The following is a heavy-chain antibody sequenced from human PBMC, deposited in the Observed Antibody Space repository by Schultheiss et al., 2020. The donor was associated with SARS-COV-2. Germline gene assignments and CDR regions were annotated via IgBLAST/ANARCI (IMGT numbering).Heavy chain of an antibody. V-gene: IGHV3-48*02. CDR2: MSSSSAI. D-gene: IGHD2-2*01. CDR1: GFTFSIYA. Sequence: GGSLRLSCAASGFTFSIYAMHWVRQAPGKGLEWVSYMSSSSAIYYADSVKGRFTISRDNAKNSLHLQMNSLRDEDTAVYYCATDRRDCSSASCPFDHWGQGTVVTVSS. J-gene: IGHJ4*02. CDR3: ATDRRDCSSASCPFDH.